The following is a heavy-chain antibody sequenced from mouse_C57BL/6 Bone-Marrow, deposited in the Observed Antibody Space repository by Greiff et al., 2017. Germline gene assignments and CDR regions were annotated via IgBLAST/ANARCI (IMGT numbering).Heavy chain of an antibody. CDR3: ARGYYGNYERFAY. CDR2: IDPRSGNT. Sequence: QVQLQQSGAELARPGASVKLSCKASGYTFTSYGISWVKQRTGQGLEWIGEIDPRSGNTYYNEKFKGKATLTADKSYSTAYMELRSLTSEDSAVYYCARGYYGNYERFAYWGQGTLVTVSA. V-gene: IGHV1-81*01. J-gene: IGHJ3*01. D-gene: IGHD2-1*01. CDR1: GYTFTSYG.